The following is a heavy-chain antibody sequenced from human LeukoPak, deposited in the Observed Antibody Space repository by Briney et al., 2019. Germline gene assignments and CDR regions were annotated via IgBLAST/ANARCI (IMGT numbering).Heavy chain of an antibody. J-gene: IGHJ5*02. CDR2: INHSGST. Sequence: ASETLSLTCAVYVGSFSGYYWSWIRQPPGKGLEWIGEINHSGSTNYNSSLKSRVTISVDTSKNQFSLKLSSVTAADTAVYYCARGRIAVAGTGWFDPWGQGTLVTVSS. V-gene: IGHV4-34*01. D-gene: IGHD6-19*01. CDR3: ARGRIAVAGTGWFDP. CDR1: VGSFSGYY.